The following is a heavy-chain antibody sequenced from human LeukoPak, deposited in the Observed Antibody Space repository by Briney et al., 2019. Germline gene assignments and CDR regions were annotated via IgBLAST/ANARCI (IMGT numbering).Heavy chain of an antibody. J-gene: IGHJ6*03. D-gene: IGHD2/OR15-2a*01. CDR3: AKSTSSYYYYMDV. CDR2: ISYDGSNK. V-gene: IGHV3-30*18. Sequence: PGRSLRLSCAASGFTFSSYGMHWVRQAPGKGLEWVAVISYDGSNKYYADSVKGRFTISRDNSKNTLYLQMNSLRAEDTAVYYCAKSTSSYYYYMDVWGKGTTVTVSS. CDR1: GFTFSSYG.